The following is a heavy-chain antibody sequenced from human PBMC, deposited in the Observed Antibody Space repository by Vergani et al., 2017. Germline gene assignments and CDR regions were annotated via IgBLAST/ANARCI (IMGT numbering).Heavy chain of an antibody. CDR3: ARPTYYYDSSGYPDAFDI. Sequence: QVQLVQSGAEVKKPGASVKVSCKASGYTFTSYAMHWVRQAPGQRLEWMGWINAGNGNTKYSQKFQGRVTITRDTSASTAYMELSSLRSEETAVYYCARPTYYYDSSGYPDAFDIWGQGTMVTVSS. J-gene: IGHJ3*02. CDR1: GYTFTSYA. D-gene: IGHD3-22*01. CDR2: INAGNGNT. V-gene: IGHV1-3*01.